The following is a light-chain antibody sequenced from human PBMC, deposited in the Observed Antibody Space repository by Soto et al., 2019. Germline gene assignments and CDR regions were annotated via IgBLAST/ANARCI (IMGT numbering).Light chain of an antibody. V-gene: IGKV3-15*01. J-gene: IGKJ4*01. Sequence: EILLTQSPVTLSESPWERPPLECRASQSVGSNLAWYQQKPGQAPRLLIYGASTRATGVPPRFSGSGSGTEFTLTISSLQSEDFAVYYCQKDNSAPHTFGGGTKVDIK. CDR3: QKDNSAPHT. CDR1: QSVGSN. CDR2: GAS.